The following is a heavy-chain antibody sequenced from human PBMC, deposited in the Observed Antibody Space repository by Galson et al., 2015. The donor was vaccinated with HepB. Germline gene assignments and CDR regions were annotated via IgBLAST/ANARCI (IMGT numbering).Heavy chain of an antibody. Sequence: SLRLSCAASGFTFSSYAMHWVRQAPGKGLEYVSAISSNGGSTYYADSVKGRFTISRDNSKNTLYLQMSSLKTEDTAVYYCTTDLGIWFGELSIFDYWGQGTLVTVSS. CDR3: TTDLGIWFGELSIFDY. D-gene: IGHD3-10*01. CDR2: ISSNGGST. J-gene: IGHJ4*02. CDR1: GFTFSSYA. V-gene: IGHV3-64D*06.